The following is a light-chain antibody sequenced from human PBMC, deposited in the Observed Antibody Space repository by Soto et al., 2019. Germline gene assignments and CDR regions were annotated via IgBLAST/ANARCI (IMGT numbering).Light chain of an antibody. CDR3: SSYTSSNTLV. CDR1: SSDIGGYNY. CDR2: EVT. J-gene: IGLJ1*01. V-gene: IGLV2-14*01. Sequence: QSVLTQPASVSGSPGQSITISCTGGSSDIGGYNYVSWFQQHPGKASKLMIYEVTNRPSGVSNRFSGSKSGSTASLTISWLQAEDEADYYCSSYTSSNTLVFGTGTKVTVL.